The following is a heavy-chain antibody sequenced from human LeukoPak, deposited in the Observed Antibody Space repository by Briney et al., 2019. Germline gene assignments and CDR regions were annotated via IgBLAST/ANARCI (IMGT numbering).Heavy chain of an antibody. CDR3: AKGRYYGPYWFDP. J-gene: IGHJ5*02. D-gene: IGHD3-10*01. V-gene: IGHV4-59*01. CDR1: GGSISSYY. CDR2: IYYSGST. Sequence: ASETLSLTCTVSGGSISSYYWSWIRQPPGKGLEWIGYIYYSGSTNYNPSLKSRVTISVDTSKNQFSLKLSSVTAADTAVYYCAKGRYYGPYWFDPWGQGTLVTVSS.